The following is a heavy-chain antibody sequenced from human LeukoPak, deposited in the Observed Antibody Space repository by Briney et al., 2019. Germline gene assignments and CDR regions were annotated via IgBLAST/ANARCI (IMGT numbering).Heavy chain of an antibody. Sequence: GVSLRRSCAASGFTFSNYDMHGVRQATGKGLEWVSAIGSAGDTYYPGSVKGRFTISRENAKNSLHLQMDSLRAEDTAVYYCARVARSAGTSYWYFDMWGRGTLLTVSS. CDR3: ARVARSAGTSYWYFDM. CDR2: IGSAGDT. V-gene: IGHV3-13*01. D-gene: IGHD1-14*01. CDR1: GFTFSNYD. J-gene: IGHJ2*01.